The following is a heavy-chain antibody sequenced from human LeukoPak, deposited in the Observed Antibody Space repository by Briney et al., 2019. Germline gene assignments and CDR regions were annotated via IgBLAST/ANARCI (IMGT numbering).Heavy chain of an antibody. D-gene: IGHD2-15*01. V-gene: IGHV4-59*06. CDR2: IYYSGST. J-gene: IGHJ4*02. CDR1: GGSISSYY. Sequence: SETLSLTCTVSGGSISSYYWSWIRQPAGKGLEWIGYIYYSGSTYYNPSLKSRVTISVDTSKNQFSLKLSSVTAADTAVYYCARAYCSGGSCYLRWGYYFDYWGQGTLVTVSS. CDR3: ARAYCSGGSCYLRWGYYFDY.